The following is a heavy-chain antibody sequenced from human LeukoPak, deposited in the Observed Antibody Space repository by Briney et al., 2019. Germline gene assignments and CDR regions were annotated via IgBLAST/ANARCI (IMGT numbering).Heavy chain of an antibody. V-gene: IGHV4-39*01. J-gene: IGHJ4*02. CDR3: ARQRGDSNYGVYFDY. D-gene: IGHD4-11*01. CDR1: GGSISSSSYY. CDR2: IYYSGST. Sequence: PSETLSLTCTVSGGSISSSSYYWGWIRQPPGKGLEWIGSIYYSGSTYYNPSLKCRVTISVDTSKNQFSLKLSSVTAADTAVYYCARQRGDSNYGVYFDYWGQGTLVTVSS.